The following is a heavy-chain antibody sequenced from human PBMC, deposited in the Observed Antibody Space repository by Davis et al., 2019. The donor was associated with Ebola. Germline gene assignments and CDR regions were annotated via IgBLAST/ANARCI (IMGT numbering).Heavy chain of an antibody. Sequence: ASVKVSCKASGGTFSSYAISWVRQAPGQGLEWMGWISAYNGNTNYAQKLQGRVTMTTDTSASTAYMELSSLRSEDTAVYYCARGWEFLEWLDFDYWGQGTLVTVSS. J-gene: IGHJ4*02. CDR2: ISAYNGNT. CDR1: GGTFSSYA. CDR3: ARGWEFLEWLDFDY. V-gene: IGHV1-18*01. D-gene: IGHD3-3*01.